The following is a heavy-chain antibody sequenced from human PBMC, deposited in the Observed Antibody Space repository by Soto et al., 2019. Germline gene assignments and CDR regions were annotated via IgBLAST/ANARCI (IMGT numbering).Heavy chain of an antibody. CDR1: GYKFTSSW. V-gene: IGHV5-51*01. CDR2: IFPSDSDT. CDR3: ARKDKSGYFNWFDP. Sequence: GESLKISCRTSGYKFTSSWIAWVRQKPGKGLEWMGIIFPSDSDTRYSPSFQGQVTISADRSTSTVFLQWASLKASDTAVYFCARKDKSGYFNWFDPWGQGTLVTVSS. D-gene: IGHD3-22*01. J-gene: IGHJ5*02.